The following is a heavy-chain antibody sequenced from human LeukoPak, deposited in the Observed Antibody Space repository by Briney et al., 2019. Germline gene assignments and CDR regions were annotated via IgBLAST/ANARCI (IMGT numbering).Heavy chain of an antibody. V-gene: IGHV3-21*01. Sequence: GGSLRLSCAASGFTFSSYSMNWVRQAPGKGLEGVSSISSSSSYIYYADSVKGRFTISRDNAKNSLYLQMNSLRAEDTAVYYCARIKYGDYTFDYWGQGTLVTVSS. CDR1: GFTFSSYS. J-gene: IGHJ4*02. CDR3: ARIKYGDYTFDY. D-gene: IGHD4-17*01. CDR2: ISSSSSYI.